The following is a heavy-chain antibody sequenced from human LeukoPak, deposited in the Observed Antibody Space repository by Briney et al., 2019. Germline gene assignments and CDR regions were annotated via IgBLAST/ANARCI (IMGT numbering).Heavy chain of an antibody. Sequence: GGSLRLSCAASGFTFSSYGMHWVRQAPGKGLEWVAFIRYDGSNKYYADSVKGRFTISRDNSKNTLYLQMNSLRAEDTAVYYCAKGENIVAVPAAPDAFDIWGQGTMVTVSS. V-gene: IGHV3-30*02. CDR2: IRYDGSNK. CDR1: GFTFSSYG. J-gene: IGHJ3*02. CDR3: AKGENIVAVPAAPDAFDI. D-gene: IGHD2-2*01.